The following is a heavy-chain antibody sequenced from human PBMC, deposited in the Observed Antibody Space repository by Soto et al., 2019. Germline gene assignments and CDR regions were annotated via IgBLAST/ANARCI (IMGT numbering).Heavy chain of an antibody. V-gene: IGHV4-34*01. Sequence: SETLSLTCAVYGGSFSGYYWSWIRQPPGKGLEWIGEINHSGSTNYNPSLKSRVTISVDTSKNQFSLKLSSVTAADTAVYYCARVVPRIAARPYFDYWGQGTLVTVS. D-gene: IGHD6-6*01. CDR3: ARVVPRIAARPYFDY. CDR2: INHSGST. J-gene: IGHJ4*02. CDR1: GGSFSGYY.